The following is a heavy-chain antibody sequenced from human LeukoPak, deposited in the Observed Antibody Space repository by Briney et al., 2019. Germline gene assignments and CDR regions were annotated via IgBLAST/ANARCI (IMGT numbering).Heavy chain of an antibody. CDR3: ARDLTEGYYYYYGMDV. J-gene: IGHJ6*02. Sequence: ASVKVSCKASGYTFTGYYMHWVRQAPGQGLEWIGWINPNSGGTNYAQKFQGRVTMTRDTSISTAYMELSRLRSDDTAVYYCARDLTEGYYYYYGMDVWGQGTTVTVSS. D-gene: IGHD7-27*01. CDR2: INPNSGGT. CDR1: GYTFTGYY. V-gene: IGHV1-2*02.